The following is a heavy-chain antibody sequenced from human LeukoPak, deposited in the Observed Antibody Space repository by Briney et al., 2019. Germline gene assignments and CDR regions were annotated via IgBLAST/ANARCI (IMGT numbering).Heavy chain of an antibody. CDR2: IKQDGSEK. D-gene: IGHD2-2*01. V-gene: IGHV3-7*01. CDR3: AKGNPDIVVVPAAVHQNWFDP. Sequence: PGGSLRLSCAASGFTFSSYWMSWVRQAPGKGLEWVANIKQDGSEKYYVDSVKGRFTISRDNAKNSLYLQMNSLRAEDTAVYYCAKGNPDIVVVPAAVHQNWFDPWGQGTLVTVSS. J-gene: IGHJ5*02. CDR1: GFTFSSYW.